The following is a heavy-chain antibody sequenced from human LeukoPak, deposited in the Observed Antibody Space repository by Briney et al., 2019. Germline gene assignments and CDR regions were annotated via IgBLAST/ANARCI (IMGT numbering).Heavy chain of an antibody. Sequence: SETLSLTCTVSSGSISSYYWSWIRQPPGKGLEWIGYIYYSGSTKYNPSLKSRVTISVDTSKNQFSLKLSSVTAADTALYYCAKGTTGTTSAFDIWGQGTMVTVSS. V-gene: IGHV4-59*01. CDR3: AKGTTGTTSAFDI. CDR2: IYYSGST. J-gene: IGHJ3*02. D-gene: IGHD1-1*01. CDR1: SGSISSYY.